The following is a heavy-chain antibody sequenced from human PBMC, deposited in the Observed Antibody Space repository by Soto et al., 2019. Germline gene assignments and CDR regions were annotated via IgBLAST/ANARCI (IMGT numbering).Heavy chain of an antibody. CDR1: SGSISSSTW. CDR2: IYHSGST. J-gene: IGHJ4*02. V-gene: IGHV4-4*03. D-gene: IGHD3-16*01. CDR3: ARAALAGGFDY. Sequence: PETLSLTCAVSSGSISSSTWWSWVRQPPGKGLEWIGEIYHSGSTNYNPSLKSRVTISVDKSKNQFSLKLSSVTAADTAVYYCARAALAGGFDYWGQGTLVTVSS.